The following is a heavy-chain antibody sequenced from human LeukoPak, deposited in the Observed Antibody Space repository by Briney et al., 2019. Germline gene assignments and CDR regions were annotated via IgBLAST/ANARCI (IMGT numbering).Heavy chain of an antibody. V-gene: IGHV3-30-3*01. J-gene: IGHJ5*02. CDR2: ISYDGTTK. CDR3: ARDPRTAEASTRFDP. D-gene: IGHD6-19*01. Sequence: GGSLRLSCAGSGFIFSSYAMHWVRQAPGKGLRWVAVISYDGTTKYYADGVKGRFTISRDNSKNTLFLQMNSLRIDDTSLYYCARDPRTAEASTRFDPWGQGTLVTVSS. CDR1: GFIFSSYA.